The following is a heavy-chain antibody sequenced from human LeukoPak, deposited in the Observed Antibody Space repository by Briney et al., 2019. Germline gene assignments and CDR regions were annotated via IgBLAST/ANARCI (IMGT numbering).Heavy chain of an antibody. CDR3: AKVRCISSTCTLDANFDH. Sequence: PGGSLRLSCAASGFTFSSYAMSWVRQAPGKGLEWVSAISGSGGSTYYADSVKGRFTISRDNSKNTLYLQMNSLRVEDTATYYCAKVRCISSTCTLDANFDHWGQGTLVTVSS. V-gene: IGHV3-23*01. J-gene: IGHJ5*02. CDR1: GFTFSSYA. D-gene: IGHD2-2*01. CDR2: ISGSGGST.